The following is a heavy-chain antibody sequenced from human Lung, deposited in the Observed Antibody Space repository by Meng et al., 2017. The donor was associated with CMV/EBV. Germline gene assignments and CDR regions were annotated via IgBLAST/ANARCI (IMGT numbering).Heavy chain of an antibody. CDR1: GGSFSGYC. V-gene: IGHV4-34*01. CDR3: ARSYSYGWGPYYYYGMDV. J-gene: IGHJ6*02. D-gene: IGHD5-18*01. Sequence: SETLSLXXAVYGGSFSGYCWSWIRQPPGKGLEWIGEINHSGSTNYNPSVKSRVTISVDTSKNQFSLKLSSVTAADTAVYYCARSYSYGWGPYYYYGMDVWGQGTTVTVSS. CDR2: INHSGST.